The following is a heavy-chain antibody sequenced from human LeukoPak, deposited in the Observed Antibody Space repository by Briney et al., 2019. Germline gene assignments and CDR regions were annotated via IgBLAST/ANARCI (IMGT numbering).Heavy chain of an antibody. V-gene: IGHV1-69*05. D-gene: IGHD3-10*01. CDR3: ARDLGAVGVDY. Sequence: ASVKVSCKASGGSFSSHAISWLRQAPGQGLEWMGGIIPIFPRPSYAQKFQGRLAITTDESTSTTYMELSSLKSEDTAVYYCARDLGAVGVDYWGQGTLVTVSS. J-gene: IGHJ4*02. CDR2: IIPIFPRP. CDR1: GGSFSSHA.